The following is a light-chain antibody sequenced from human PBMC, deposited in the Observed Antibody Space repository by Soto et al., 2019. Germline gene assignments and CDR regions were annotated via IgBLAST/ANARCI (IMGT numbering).Light chain of an antibody. CDR2: DAY. V-gene: IGKV3-11*01. J-gene: IGKJ5*01. CDR1: QSFRGL. CDR3: QQRSNWPRT. Sequence: EVVLTQSPVTLSLSPGERATLSCRASQSFRGLLAWYQQKPGQAPRLLIYDAYNRATGIPARFSGSGSGTDFTLTISSLEPEDFALYYCQQRSNWPRTFGQGTRLENK.